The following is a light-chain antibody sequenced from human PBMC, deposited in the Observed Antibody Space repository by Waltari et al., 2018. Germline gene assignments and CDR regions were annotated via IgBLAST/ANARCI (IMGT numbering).Light chain of an antibody. Sequence: SYELSQPPSVSVSPGQTASITCSGDQLGDNYVCWYQQKPGQSPVVVIYQDTKRPSGIPERFSGSSSGNTATLTISGAQAMDEADYFCQTWDSSTAVFGAMTKLIVL. V-gene: IGLV3-1*01. CDR1: QLGDNY. CDR3: QTWDSSTAV. J-gene: IGLJ2*01. CDR2: QDT.